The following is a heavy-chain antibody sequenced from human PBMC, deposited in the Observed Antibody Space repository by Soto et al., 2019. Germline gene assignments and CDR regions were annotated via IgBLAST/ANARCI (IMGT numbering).Heavy chain of an antibody. D-gene: IGHD3-16*01. J-gene: IGHJ5*02. V-gene: IGHV1-18*04. CDR1: GYTFTSYG. CDR3: APPYDWGSAP. Sequence: QVQLVQSGAEVKKPGASVKVSCKASGYTFTSYGISWVRQAPGQGLEWMGWISVYNGNTDYAQKCKGRVTMTTDTPTSTAYMGLRSLRSADTAVYYCAPPYDWGSAPGGQAPLVTVSS. CDR2: ISVYNGNT.